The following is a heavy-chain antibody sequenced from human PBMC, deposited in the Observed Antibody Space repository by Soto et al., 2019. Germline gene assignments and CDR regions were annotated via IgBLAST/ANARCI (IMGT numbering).Heavy chain of an antibody. J-gene: IGHJ6*02. Sequence: GGSLRLSCAASGFTFDDYAMHWVRQAPGKGLEWVSLISWDGGSTYYADSVKGRFTISRDNNKNSLYLQMNSLRAEDTALYYCAKDWGSSSYYGMDVWGQGTTVTVSS. CDR1: GFTFDDYA. V-gene: IGHV3-43D*03. CDR2: ISWDGGST. CDR3: AKDWGSSSYYGMDV. D-gene: IGHD6-6*01.